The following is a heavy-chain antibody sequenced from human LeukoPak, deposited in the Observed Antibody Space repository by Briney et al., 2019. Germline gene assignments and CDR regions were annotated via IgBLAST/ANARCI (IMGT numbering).Heavy chain of an antibody. CDR2: INPSGDST. CDR1: GYTFTSYY. J-gene: IGHJ4*02. Sequence: VSVKVSWKASGYTFTSYYMHWVRQAPGQGLEWMGIINPSGDSTSYSQKFQGRVTMTRDTSTSTVYMELSSLRSEDTAVYYCARHDTSGWPGVDYWGQGTLVTVSS. V-gene: IGHV1-46*01. CDR3: ARHDTSGWPGVDY. D-gene: IGHD6-19*01.